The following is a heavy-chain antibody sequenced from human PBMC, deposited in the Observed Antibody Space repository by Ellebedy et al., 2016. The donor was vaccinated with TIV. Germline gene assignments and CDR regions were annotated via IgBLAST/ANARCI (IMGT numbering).Heavy chain of an antibody. D-gene: IGHD3-22*01. CDR2: MNPNSGNT. CDR3: ARKPTYYYDSSGSAIDY. J-gene: IGHJ4*02. Sequence: ASVKVSXKASGYTFTSYDINWVRQATGQGLEWMGWMNPNSGNTGYAQKFQGRVTMTRNTSISTAYMELSSLRSEDTAVYYCARKPTYYYDSSGSAIDYWGQGTLVTVSS. V-gene: IGHV1-8*01. CDR1: GYTFTSYD.